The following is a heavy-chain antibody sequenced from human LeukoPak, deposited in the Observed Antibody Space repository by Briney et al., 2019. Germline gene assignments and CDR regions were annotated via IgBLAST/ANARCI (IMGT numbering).Heavy chain of an antibody. J-gene: IGHJ1*01. CDR1: GFTFDDYA. Sequence: GGSLRLSCAASGFTFDDYAMHWVRQAPGKGLEWVSGISWNSGSIGYADSVKGRFTISRDNAKNSLYLQMNSLRVEDMAVYYCARGYCGGDCYGDWGQGTLVTVSS. V-gene: IGHV3-9*03. CDR2: ISWNSGSI. D-gene: IGHD2-21*02. CDR3: ARGYCGGDCYGD.